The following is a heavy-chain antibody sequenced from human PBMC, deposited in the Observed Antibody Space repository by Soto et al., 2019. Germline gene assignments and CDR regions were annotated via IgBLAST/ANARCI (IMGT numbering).Heavy chain of an antibody. J-gene: IGHJ6*02. CDR2: IYYSGST. Sequence: PSETLSLTCTVSGCSISSSSSYWGWIRQPPGKGLEWIGNIYYSGSTYNNPSLKSRVTISVDTSKNQFSLKLSSVTAADTAVYYCARQSEYYYASGRAAPLYGMDVWGQGTTVT. V-gene: IGHV4-39*01. D-gene: IGHD3-10*01. CDR1: GCSISSSSSY. CDR3: ARQSEYYYASGRAAPLYGMDV.